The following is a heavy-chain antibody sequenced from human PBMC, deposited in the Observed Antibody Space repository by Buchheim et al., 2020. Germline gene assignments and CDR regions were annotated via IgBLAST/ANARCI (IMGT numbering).Heavy chain of an antibody. Sequence: EVQLVESGGGLVQPGGSLRLSCAASGFTFSSNWMSWVRQAPGKGLEWVANIKQDGSEKYYVDSVKGRFTISRDNAKNSLYLQMNSLRAEDTAVYYCARVYTVTTFFDYWGQGTL. J-gene: IGHJ4*02. D-gene: IGHD4-11*01. CDR2: IKQDGSEK. CDR3: ARVYTVTTFFDY. V-gene: IGHV3-7*01. CDR1: GFTFSSNW.